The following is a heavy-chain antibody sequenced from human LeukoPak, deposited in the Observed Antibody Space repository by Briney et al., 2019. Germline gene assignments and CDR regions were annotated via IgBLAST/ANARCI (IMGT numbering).Heavy chain of an antibody. CDR1: GFTFSSYS. D-gene: IGHD3-22*01. J-gene: IGHJ4*02. Sequence: GGSLRLSCAASGFTFSSYSMNWVHQAPGKGLEWVSYISSSSSTIYYADSVKGRFTISRDNAKNSLYLQMNSLRAEDTAVYYCAGYYYDSSGYYGIDYWGQGTLVTVSS. CDR2: ISSSSSTI. V-gene: IGHV3-48*01. CDR3: AGYYYDSSGYYGIDY.